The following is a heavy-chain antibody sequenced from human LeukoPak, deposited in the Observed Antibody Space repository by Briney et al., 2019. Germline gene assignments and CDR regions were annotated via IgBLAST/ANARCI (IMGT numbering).Heavy chain of an antibody. CDR1: GGSTGSAGYY. D-gene: IGHD3-22*01. CDR2: INCSGNT. V-gene: IGHV4-31*03. J-gene: IGHJ4*02. Sequence: PSETLSLTCTVSGGSTGSAGYYWSWIRQHPGKGLEWIAYINCSGNTYHNPSLKSRVTISVDTSRNQFSLKLNSVTAADTAIYYCASMSGYYSKFDYWGQGTLVTVSS. CDR3: ASMSGYYSKFDY.